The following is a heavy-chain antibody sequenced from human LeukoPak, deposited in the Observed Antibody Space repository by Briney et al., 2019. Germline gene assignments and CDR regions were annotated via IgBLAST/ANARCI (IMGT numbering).Heavy chain of an antibody. CDR1: RFTFSTYA. V-gene: IGHV3-30-3*01. CDR3: TRRVVAALDGMDV. CDR2: ISNDGTNE. Sequence: PGGSLRLSCAASRFTFSTYAMHWVRQAPGKGLEWVAGISNDGTNEDHADSVKGRFTISRDNSKNTLYLQMNSLRAEDTAVYYCTRRVVAALDGMDVWGQGTTVTVS. J-gene: IGHJ6*02. D-gene: IGHD2-15*01.